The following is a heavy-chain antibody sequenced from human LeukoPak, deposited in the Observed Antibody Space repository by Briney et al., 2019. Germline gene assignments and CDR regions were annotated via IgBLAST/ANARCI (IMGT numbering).Heavy chain of an antibody. CDR2: IKHDGSEK. V-gene: IGHV3-7*01. J-gene: IGHJ4*02. D-gene: IGHD3-3*01. CDR3: ATDRGWRTSGYYLYYFEY. Sequence: GGSLRLSCAASGFTFSDHYMDWVRQAPGKGLEWVASIKHDGSEKYYVDSVRGRFTISRDNTMNSLYLQMSSPRAEDTAVYYCATDRGWRTSGYYLYYFEYWGQGTLVTYSS. CDR1: GFTFSDHY.